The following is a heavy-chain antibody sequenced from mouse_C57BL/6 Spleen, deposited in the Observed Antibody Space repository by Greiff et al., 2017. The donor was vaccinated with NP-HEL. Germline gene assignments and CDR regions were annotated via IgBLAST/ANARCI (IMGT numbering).Heavy chain of an antibody. V-gene: IGHV1-59*01. D-gene: IGHD1-2*01. CDR3: ARRHYYKAMDY. Sequence: QVQLQQPGAELVRPGTSVKLSCKASGYTFTSYWMHWVKQRPGQGLEWIGVIDPSDSYTNYNQKFKGKATLTVDTSSSTAYMQLSSLTSEDSAVYYCARRHYYKAMDYWGQGTSVTVSS. J-gene: IGHJ4*01. CDR2: IDPSDSYT. CDR1: GYTFTSYW.